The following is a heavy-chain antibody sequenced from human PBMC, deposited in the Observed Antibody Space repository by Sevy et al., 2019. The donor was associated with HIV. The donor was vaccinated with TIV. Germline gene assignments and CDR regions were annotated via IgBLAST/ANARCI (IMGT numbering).Heavy chain of an antibody. D-gene: IGHD3-22*01. J-gene: IGHJ2*01. V-gene: IGHV3-23*01. Sequence: GGSLRLSCEASGFTFSCCAMTWVRQTPGKGLEWVSTIGGSGTSTFYADSVRGRFIISRDNSKNTLFLQMNSLRAEDTAVYFCAKRGNYDSRYWYFDLRGRGTLVTVSS. CDR3: AKRGNYDSRYWYFDL. CDR1: GFTFSCCA. CDR2: IGGSGTST.